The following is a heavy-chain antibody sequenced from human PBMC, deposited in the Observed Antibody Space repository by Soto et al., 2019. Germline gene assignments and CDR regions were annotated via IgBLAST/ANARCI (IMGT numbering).Heavy chain of an antibody. CDR1: GCTFSSYA. CDR2: IIPIFGTA. D-gene: IGHD3-3*01. J-gene: IGHJ4*02. Sequence: SVKVSCKASGCTFSSYAISWVRQAPGQGLEWMGGIIPIFGTANYAQKFQGRVTITADKSTSTAYMELSSLRSEDTAVYYCAREHLDFWSGYYTSFFDYWGQGTLVTVSS. CDR3: AREHLDFWSGYYTSFFDY. V-gene: IGHV1-69*06.